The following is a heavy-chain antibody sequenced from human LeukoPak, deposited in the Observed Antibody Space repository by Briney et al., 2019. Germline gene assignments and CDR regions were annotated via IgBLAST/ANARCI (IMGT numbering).Heavy chain of an antibody. D-gene: IGHD3-22*01. V-gene: IGHV3-21*01. Sequence: GGSLRLSCAASGFTFSSYSMNWVRQAPGKGLEWVSSISSSSSYIYYADSVKGRFTISRDNAKNSLYLQMNSLRAEDTAVYYCVRDWGYDSSGYWQKYFDTWGQGTLVTVSS. CDR1: GFTFSSYS. CDR3: VRDWGYDSSGYWQKYFDT. J-gene: IGHJ4*02. CDR2: ISSSSSYI.